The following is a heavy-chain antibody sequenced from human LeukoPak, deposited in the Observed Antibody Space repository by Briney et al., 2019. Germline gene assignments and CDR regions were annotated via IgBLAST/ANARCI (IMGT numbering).Heavy chain of an antibody. CDR1: GGSISSYY. CDR3: ARGRSIAARQRGEFDY. Sequence: PSETLSLTCTVSGGSISSYYWSWIRQPPGKGLEWIGYIYYSGSTNYNPSLKSRVTISVDTSKNQFSLKLSSVTAADTAVYYCARGRSIAARQRGEFDYWGQGTLVTVSS. J-gene: IGHJ4*02. D-gene: IGHD6-6*01. V-gene: IGHV4-59*01. CDR2: IYYSGST.